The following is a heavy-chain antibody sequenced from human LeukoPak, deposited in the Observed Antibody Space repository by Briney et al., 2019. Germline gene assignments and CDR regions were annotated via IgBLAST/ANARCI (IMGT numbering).Heavy chain of an antibody. Sequence: SETLSLTCTVSGGSISSGDYYWSWIRQPPGKGLEWIGYIYYSGSTYYNPSLKSRVTISVDTSKNQISLKLSSVTAADTAVYYCAREQVITYGFDYWGQGTLVTVSS. CDR2: IYYSGST. J-gene: IGHJ4*02. CDR1: GGSISSGDYY. D-gene: IGHD3-16*01. V-gene: IGHV4-30-4*08. CDR3: AREQVITYGFDY.